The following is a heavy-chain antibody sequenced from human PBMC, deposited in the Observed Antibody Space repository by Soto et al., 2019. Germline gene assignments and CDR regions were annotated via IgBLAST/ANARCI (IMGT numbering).Heavy chain of an antibody. CDR3: AKDDPPPRYTVVTPNYYYGMDV. J-gene: IGHJ6*02. D-gene: IGHD2-21*02. CDR1: GASISRYY. CDR2: LYNTGST. V-gene: IGHV4-59*01. Sequence: SETLSLTCTVSGASISRYYWSWIRQSPGKGLEWIGYLYNTGSTIYNPSLKSRVTISVDTSKNQFSLKMNSVTAADTAVYYCAKDDPPPRYTVVTPNYYYGMDVWGQGTTVTVSS.